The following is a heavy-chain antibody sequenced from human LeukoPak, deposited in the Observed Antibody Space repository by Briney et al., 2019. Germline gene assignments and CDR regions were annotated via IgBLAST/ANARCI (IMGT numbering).Heavy chain of an antibody. V-gene: IGHV3-48*01. CDR3: ARERCSSTSCYSPYYYYYYMDV. CDR1: GFTFSSYS. J-gene: IGHJ6*03. CDR2: ISSSSSTI. D-gene: IGHD2-2*01. Sequence: PGGSLRLSCAASGFTFSSYSMNWVRQAPGKGLEWVSYISSSSSTIYYADSVKGRFTISRDNAKNSLYLQMNSLRAEDTAVYYCARERCSSTSCYSPYYYYYYMDVWGKGTTVPVSS.